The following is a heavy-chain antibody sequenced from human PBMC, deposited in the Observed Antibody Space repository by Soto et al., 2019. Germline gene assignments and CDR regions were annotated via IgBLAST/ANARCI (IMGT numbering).Heavy chain of an antibody. Sequence: QVQLVQSGAEVKKPGASVKVSCKASGYTFTDYGISWVRQAPGQGLEWMGWISPYTGDTKYPQRLQGRVTVTADTSTSTAYMELRSLKSDDTAVYYCAKTGGWNGFDPWGQGNLVSVSS. D-gene: IGHD6-19*01. CDR3: AKTGGWNGFDP. CDR1: GYTFTDYG. CDR2: ISPYTGDT. V-gene: IGHV1-18*01. J-gene: IGHJ5*02.